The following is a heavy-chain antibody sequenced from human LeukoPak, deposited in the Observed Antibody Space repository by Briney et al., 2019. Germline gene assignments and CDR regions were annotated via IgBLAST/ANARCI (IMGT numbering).Heavy chain of an antibody. CDR3: AKGTTVTTLFDY. Sequence: PGGSLRLSCAASGFIFSNYWMSWVRQAPGKGLEWVAVIWYDGSNKYYADSVKGRFTISRDNSKNTLYLQMNSLRAEDTAVYYCAKGTTVTTLFDYWGQGTLVTVSS. D-gene: IGHD4-17*01. J-gene: IGHJ4*02. CDR2: IWYDGSNK. CDR1: GFIFSNYW. V-gene: IGHV3-33*06.